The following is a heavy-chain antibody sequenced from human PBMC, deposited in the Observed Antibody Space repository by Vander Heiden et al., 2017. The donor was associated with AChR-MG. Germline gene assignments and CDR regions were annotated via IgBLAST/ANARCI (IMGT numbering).Heavy chain of an antibody. J-gene: IGHJ4*02. CDR2: ISSSGDST. Sequence: EVQLLESGGGLVQPGGSLRLSCAASGFIFSSSATNWVRRAPGKGLHWVSSISSSGDSTFYADSVKGRFTISRDNSKNTLSLQINNLRAEDTAVYYCAKPKGGMTTVTTVDYWGQGTLVTVSS. D-gene: IGHD4-17*01. CDR1: GFIFSSSA. V-gene: IGHV3-23*01. CDR3: AKPKGGMTTVTTVDY.